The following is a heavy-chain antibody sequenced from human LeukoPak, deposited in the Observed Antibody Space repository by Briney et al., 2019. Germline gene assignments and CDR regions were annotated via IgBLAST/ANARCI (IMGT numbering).Heavy chain of an antibody. Sequence: GGSLRLSCAASGFTFRTYGMHWVRQAPGKGLEWVSFIRYDGSKKYYPDSVKGRFTISRDNSKNTVYLQMNSPRPEDTAIYYCAKDGPSKSESYAGPSDYWGQGTLVTVAS. CDR3: AKDGPSKSESYAGPSDY. D-gene: IGHD1-26*01. CDR2: IRYDGSKK. V-gene: IGHV3-30*02. J-gene: IGHJ4*02. CDR1: GFTFRTYG.